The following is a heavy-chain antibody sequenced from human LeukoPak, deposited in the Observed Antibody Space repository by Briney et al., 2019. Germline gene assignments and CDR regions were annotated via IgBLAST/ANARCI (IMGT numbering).Heavy chain of an antibody. CDR1: GYTFTDYY. CDR3: ARANFLYCSSSTCLFDY. D-gene: IGHD2-2*01. V-gene: IGHV1-2*02. J-gene: IGHJ4*02. Sequence: ASVKVSCKASGYTFTDYYMHWVRQAPGQGFEWMGWINPDGDTNYAQKFQGRVIMTRDTSISTAHMEVSRLRSDDTAVNYCARANFLYCSSSTCLFDYWGQGTLVTVSS. CDR2: INPDGDT.